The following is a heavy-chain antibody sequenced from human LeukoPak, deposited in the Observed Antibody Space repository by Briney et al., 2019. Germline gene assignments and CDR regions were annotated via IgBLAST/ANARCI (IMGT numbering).Heavy chain of an antibody. V-gene: IGHV1-2*02. Sequence: ASVKVSCKASGYTFTSYAMNWVRQAPGQGLEWMGWINPNSGGTNYAQKFQGRVTMTRDTSISTAYMELSRLRSDDTAVYYCARYGDLFGYFDYWGQGTLVTVSS. CDR3: ARYGDLFGYFDY. CDR2: INPNSGGT. CDR1: GYTFTSYA. D-gene: IGHD4-17*01. J-gene: IGHJ4*02.